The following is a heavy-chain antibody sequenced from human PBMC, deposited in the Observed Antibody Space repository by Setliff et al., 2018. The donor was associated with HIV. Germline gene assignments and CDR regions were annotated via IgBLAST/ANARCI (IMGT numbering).Heavy chain of an antibody. J-gene: IGHJ5*02. D-gene: IGHD2-15*01. CDR2: ISDSGTT. Sequence: SETLSLACNVSGGSISTYYWSWIRQPPGKGLEWIAWISDSGTTNYNPSLKSRVTLSVDTSKNQFSLSLTSVTGADTAVYYCARGGASSKYVDPWGQGSLVTVSS. CDR1: GGSISTYY. V-gene: IGHV4-59*01. CDR3: ARGGASSKYVDP.